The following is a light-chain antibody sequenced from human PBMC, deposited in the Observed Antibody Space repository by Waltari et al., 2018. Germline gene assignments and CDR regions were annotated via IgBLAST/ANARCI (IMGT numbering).Light chain of an antibody. V-gene: IGLV2-14*03. CDR2: DVS. J-gene: IGLJ3*02. CDR1: SSDVGGYNY. Sequence: QSALTQPASVSGSPGQSITISCTGTSSDVGGYNYVSWYQQHPGKAPKLMIYDVSNGPSGLSNRFAGSKSGNTASLTISGLQAEDEADYYCSSYTSSNTWVFGGGTKLTVL. CDR3: SSYTSSNTWV.